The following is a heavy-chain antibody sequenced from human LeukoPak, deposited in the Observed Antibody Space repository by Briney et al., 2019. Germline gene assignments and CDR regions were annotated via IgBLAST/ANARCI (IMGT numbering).Heavy chain of an antibody. J-gene: IGHJ4*02. V-gene: IGHV4-30-4*01. Sequence: SETLSLTCTVSGGSLSSGDYYWSWIRQSPGKGLEWIGYIFYSGTTYYNPSLKSRVAISLDTSKNQFSLKLTSLTAADTAVYYCARVEESYNDLTGYYNPYYFDCWGQGTLVTVSS. CDR3: ARVEESYNDLTGYYNPYYFDC. D-gene: IGHD3-9*01. CDR1: GGSLSSGDYY. CDR2: IFYSGTT.